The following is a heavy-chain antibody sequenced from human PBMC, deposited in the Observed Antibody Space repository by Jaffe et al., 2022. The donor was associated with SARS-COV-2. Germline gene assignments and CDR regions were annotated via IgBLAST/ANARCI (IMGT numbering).Heavy chain of an antibody. Sequence: QLPVQESGPGLVKPSETLSLTCTVSGGSISSSNYYWDWIRQPPGKGLEWIGSVSYSGSTSYNPSLKSRVTISADTSKNQFSLKLTSVTAADTAVYYCARFRGGVGATRVDYFDFWGQGTLVTVSS. V-gene: IGHV4-39*01. CDR3: ARFRGGVGATRVDYFDF. D-gene: IGHD1-26*01. CDR1: GGSISSSNYY. J-gene: IGHJ4*02. CDR2: VSYSGST.